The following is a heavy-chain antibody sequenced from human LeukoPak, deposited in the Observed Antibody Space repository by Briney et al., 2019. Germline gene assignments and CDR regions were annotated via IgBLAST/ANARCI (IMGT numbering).Heavy chain of an antibody. J-gene: IGHJ5*02. Sequence: ASVKVSCKASGYTFTGYYMHWVRQAPGQGLEWMGWINPNSGGTNYAQKFQGRVTMTRDTSISTAYMELSRLRSDDTAVYYCAREGDPGSGYNYGNWLDPWGQGTLATVSS. D-gene: IGHD5-24*01. CDR2: INPNSGGT. CDR1: GYTFTGYY. V-gene: IGHV1-2*02. CDR3: AREGDPGSGYNYGNWLDP.